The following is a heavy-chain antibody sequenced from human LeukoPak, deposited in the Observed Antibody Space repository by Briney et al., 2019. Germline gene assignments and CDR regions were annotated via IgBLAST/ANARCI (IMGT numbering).Heavy chain of an antibody. Sequence: GGSLRLSCAASGFTFSSYAMSWVRQAPGKGLEWVSAISGSGSSTYYADSVKGRFTISGDNSKNMLYLQMNSLSAEDTAAYYCAKDTSSWYGSYGMDVWGQGTTVTVSS. D-gene: IGHD6-13*01. CDR3: AKDTSSWYGSYGMDV. V-gene: IGHV3-23*01. J-gene: IGHJ6*02. CDR1: GFTFSSYA. CDR2: ISGSGSST.